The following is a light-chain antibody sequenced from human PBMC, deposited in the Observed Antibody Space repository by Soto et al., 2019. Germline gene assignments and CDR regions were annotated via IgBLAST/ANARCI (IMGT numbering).Light chain of an antibody. CDR3: QQRKNWPPIT. CDR1: QGIGDT. CDR2: DTS. V-gene: IGKV3-15*01. J-gene: IGKJ5*01. Sequence: EVIMSQSPATLSMSPGEGATLSCRASQGIGDTLAWYQHKPGQTPRLLIYDTSARATGVPARFSGSGSGTVFTLTIGSLEPEDSAVYYCQQRKNWPPITFGQGTRLEIK.